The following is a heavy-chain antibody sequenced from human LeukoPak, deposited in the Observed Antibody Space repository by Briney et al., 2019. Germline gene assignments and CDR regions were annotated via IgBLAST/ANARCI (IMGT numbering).Heavy chain of an antibody. J-gene: IGHJ5*02. Sequence: SETLSLTRTVSGGSINTYYWSWLRHPPGKGLEWIGYISDSGSPSYNSALKSRVTISIDTSKKQFSLMLSSVTAADTAIYYCARSTQRYCSGGTCFPYWFDPWGRGALVTVSS. D-gene: IGHD2-15*01. CDR1: GGSINTYY. V-gene: IGHV4-59*01. CDR2: ISDSGSP. CDR3: ARSTQRYCSGGTCFPYWFDP.